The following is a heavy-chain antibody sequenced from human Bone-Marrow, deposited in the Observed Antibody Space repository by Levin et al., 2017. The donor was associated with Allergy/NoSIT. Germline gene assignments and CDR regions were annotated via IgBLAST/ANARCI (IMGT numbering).Heavy chain of an antibody. CDR1: GDTFRTHT. Sequence: SVKVSCKAFGDTFRTHTVSWVRQAPGQGLEWMGRSVAALGITNSAKKFQDRVTITADTSTSTVYMELASLMSDDTALYYCARDRKRSEAVGGSYRDGEGFDIWVQGTKITVSS. J-gene: IGHJ3*02. CDR2: SVAALGIT. V-gene: IGHV1-69*04. CDR3: ARDRKRSEAVGGSYRDGEGFDI. D-gene: IGHD3-16*01.